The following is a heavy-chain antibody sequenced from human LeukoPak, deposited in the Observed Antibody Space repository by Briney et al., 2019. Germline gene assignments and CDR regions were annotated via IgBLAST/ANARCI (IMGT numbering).Heavy chain of an antibody. J-gene: IGHJ4*02. Sequence: SETLSLTCAVSGGSISSSSYYWGWIRQPPGTGLEWIGSIYYSGSTYYNPSLKSRVTISVDTSKNQFSLKLSSVTAADTAVYYCARAQLRYFDYWGQGTLVTVSS. CDR2: IYYSGST. CDR1: GGSISSSSYY. CDR3: ARAQLRYFDY. D-gene: IGHD3-3*01. V-gene: IGHV4-39*07.